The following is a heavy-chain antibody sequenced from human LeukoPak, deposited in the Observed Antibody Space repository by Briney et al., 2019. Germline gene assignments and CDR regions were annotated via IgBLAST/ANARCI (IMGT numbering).Heavy chain of an antibody. J-gene: IGHJ4*02. V-gene: IGHV4-4*07. CDR2: IYTSGST. D-gene: IGHD6-19*01. Sequence: SETLPLTCTVSGGSISSYYWSWIRQPAGKGLEWLGHIYTSGSTNYNPSLKSRVTMSVDTSKNQFSLKLSSVTAADTAVYYCARAYAVAAPFDYWGQGTLVTVSS. CDR3: ARAYAVAAPFDY. CDR1: GGSISSYY.